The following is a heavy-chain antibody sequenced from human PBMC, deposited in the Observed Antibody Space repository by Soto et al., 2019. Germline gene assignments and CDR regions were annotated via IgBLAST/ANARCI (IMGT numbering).Heavy chain of an antibody. Sequence: AGGAPRLSCAASGFTFSNYGMKLGRPAPGKGLEWVSSISSSSSNIYYGDSVKDRFTISRDNAKSSLYLQMNSLRAEDTAMYYCARELDGTSQIDNWGQGTLVTVSS. CDR2: ISSSSSNI. CDR3: ARELDGTSQIDN. CDR1: GFTFSNYG. D-gene: IGHD2-2*01. J-gene: IGHJ4*02. V-gene: IGHV3-21*01.